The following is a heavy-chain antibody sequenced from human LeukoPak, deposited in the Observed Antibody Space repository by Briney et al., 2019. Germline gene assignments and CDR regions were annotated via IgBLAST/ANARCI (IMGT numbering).Heavy chain of an antibody. Sequence: GGSLRLSCEGSAFIFSGHWMNWVRQTPGKGLEWVASIKEDGSERQYVDSVKGRFSISRDNTKGSLFLQLNSLRAEDTAVYYCARTAARRFDYWGQGTLVTVSS. D-gene: IGHD6-6*01. V-gene: IGHV3-7*03. CDR1: AFIFSGHW. CDR3: ARTAARRFDY. J-gene: IGHJ4*02. CDR2: IKEDGSER.